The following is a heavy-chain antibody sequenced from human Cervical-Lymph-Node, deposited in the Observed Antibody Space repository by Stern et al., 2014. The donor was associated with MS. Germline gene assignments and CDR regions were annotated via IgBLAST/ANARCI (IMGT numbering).Heavy chain of an antibody. J-gene: IGHJ4*02. Sequence: EVQLEESGGGLVQPGGSLRLSCAASGFTLSRYWMHWVRQAPGKGLVWLSRMNNDGTTTNYADSVKGRFTISRDNAKNMVYLQVNSLRVDDTAVYYCARDVQGDGNYNLDHWGQGTLVTVSS. D-gene: IGHD1-1*01. CDR1: GFTLSRYW. CDR3: ARDVQGDGNYNLDH. V-gene: IGHV3-74*01. CDR2: MNNDGTTT.